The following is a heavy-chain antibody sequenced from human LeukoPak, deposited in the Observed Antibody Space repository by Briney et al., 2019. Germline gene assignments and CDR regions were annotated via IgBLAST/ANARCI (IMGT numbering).Heavy chain of an antibody. D-gene: IGHD6-19*01. CDR3: AKWHSSGWYDPVWFGP. CDR2: ISGSGSSP. Sequence: GGSLRLSCAASGFTFSTYAMSSVGQAPGKGLEWVSAISGSGSSPYYADSVKGRFTTSRDNSKNTLYLQMNSLRAEDTAVYYCAKWHSSGWYDPVWFGPWGQGTLVTVSS. J-gene: IGHJ5*02. V-gene: IGHV3-23*01. CDR1: GFTFSTYA.